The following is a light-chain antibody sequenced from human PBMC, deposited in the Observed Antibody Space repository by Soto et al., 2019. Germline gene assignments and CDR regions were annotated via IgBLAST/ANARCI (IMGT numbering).Light chain of an antibody. Sequence: EIVMTQSPATLSVSPGERATLSCRASQSVSSNLAWYQQNPGQAPRLPIYGASTRATGIPARFSGSGSGTEFTLTISSLQSEDFGVYYCQQYNNWPPGTFGQGTKLEIK. CDR1: QSVSSN. CDR2: GAS. J-gene: IGKJ2*02. V-gene: IGKV3-15*01. CDR3: QQYNNWPPGT.